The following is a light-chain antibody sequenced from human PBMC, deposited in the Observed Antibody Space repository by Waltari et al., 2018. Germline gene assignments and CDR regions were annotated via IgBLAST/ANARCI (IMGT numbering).Light chain of an antibody. J-gene: IGLJ3*02. V-gene: IGLV2-14*03. Sequence: QSALTQPASVSGSPGQSITLPCPGTSGDLVIGNRVSWYQQYPGKAPKLMIYDVSSRPSGVSDRFSGSKSGNTASLTISGLQVEDEADYYCSSYTTNTRVFGGGTKLTVL. CDR2: DVS. CDR3: SSYTTNTRV. CDR1: SGDLVIGNR.